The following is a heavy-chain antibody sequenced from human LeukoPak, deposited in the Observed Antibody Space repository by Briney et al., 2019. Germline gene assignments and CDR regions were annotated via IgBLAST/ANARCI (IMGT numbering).Heavy chain of an antibody. Sequence: PSETLSLTCAVYGGSFSGYYWSWIRQPPGKGLEWIGEINHSGSTNYNPSLKGRVTISVDTSKNQFSLKLSSVTAADTAVYYCARHELWFGEYYFDYWGQGTLVTVSS. V-gene: IGHV4-34*01. J-gene: IGHJ4*02. D-gene: IGHD3-10*01. CDR2: INHSGST. CDR3: ARHELWFGEYYFDY. CDR1: GGSFSGYY.